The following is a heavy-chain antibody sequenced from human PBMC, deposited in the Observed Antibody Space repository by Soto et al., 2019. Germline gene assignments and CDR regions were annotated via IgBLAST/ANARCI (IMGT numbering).Heavy chain of an antibody. J-gene: IGHJ4*02. CDR3: ARDTYYHDSSGYYVFDY. V-gene: IGHV3-30*03. D-gene: IGHD3-22*01. Sequence: QVQLVESGGGVVQPGRSLRLSCAASGFSFSSYGMHWVRQAPGKGLEWVAIISYDGNNKQYADSVKGRFTISRDNSKSTVHLQMNSLRVEDTAVYYCARDTYYHDSSGYYVFDYWGQGTLVTVSS. CDR2: ISYDGNNK. CDR1: GFSFSSYG.